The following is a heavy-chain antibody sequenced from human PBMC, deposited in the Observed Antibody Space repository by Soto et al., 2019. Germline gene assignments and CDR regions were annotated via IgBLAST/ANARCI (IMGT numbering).Heavy chain of an antibody. D-gene: IGHD3-10*01. Sequence: QVQLVESGGGVVQPGRSLRLSCAASGFTFSSYAMHWVRQAPGKGLEWVAITSYDGSNKNYADSVRGRFTISRDNSKNTLDLQMNSLRGEDTAVYYCAKDGIVRGSGSYLDYWGQGALVTVSS. CDR3: AKDGIVRGSGSYLDY. CDR2: TSYDGSNK. V-gene: IGHV3-30*18. J-gene: IGHJ4*02. CDR1: GFTFSSYA.